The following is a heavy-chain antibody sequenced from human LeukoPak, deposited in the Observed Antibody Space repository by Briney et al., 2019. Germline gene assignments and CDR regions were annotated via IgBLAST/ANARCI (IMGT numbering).Heavy chain of an antibody. CDR2: IWSDGSNK. CDR1: GSTFSSYG. CDR3: ARTPSVYYGSGNYFDY. Sequence: PGGSLRLSCAASGSTFSSYGMHWVRQAPGKGLEWVTIIWSDGSNKYYADSVKGRFTISRDNSKNTLYLQMNSLRAEDTAVYYCARTPSVYYGSGNYFDYWGQGTLVTVSS. J-gene: IGHJ4*02. D-gene: IGHD3-10*01. V-gene: IGHV3-33*01.